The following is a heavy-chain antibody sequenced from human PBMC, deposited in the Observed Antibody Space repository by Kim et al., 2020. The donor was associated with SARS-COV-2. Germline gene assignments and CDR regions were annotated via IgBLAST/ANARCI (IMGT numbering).Heavy chain of an antibody. Sequence: PSFQGQVTISADRSISTAYLQWSSLKASDTAMYYCARRSRSSWYTGDFQHWGQGTLVTVSS. J-gene: IGHJ1*01. CDR3: ARRSRSSWYTGDFQH. D-gene: IGHD6-13*01. V-gene: IGHV5-51*01.